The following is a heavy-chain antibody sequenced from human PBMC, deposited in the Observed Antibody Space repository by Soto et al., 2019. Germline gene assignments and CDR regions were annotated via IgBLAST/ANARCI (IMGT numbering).Heavy chain of an antibody. CDR2: MNPNSGNT. CDR3: ARGYLQTYYDFWSGYYGERNGFAP. J-gene: IGHJ5*02. CDR1: GYTFTSYD. Sequence: GASVKVSCKASGYTFTSYDINWVRQATGQGLEWMGWMNPNSGNTGYAQKFQGRVTMTRNTSISTAYMELSSLRSEATAVYYCARGYLQTYYDFWSGYYGERNGFAPWGQGTLVTVPX. D-gene: IGHD3-3*01. V-gene: IGHV1-8*01.